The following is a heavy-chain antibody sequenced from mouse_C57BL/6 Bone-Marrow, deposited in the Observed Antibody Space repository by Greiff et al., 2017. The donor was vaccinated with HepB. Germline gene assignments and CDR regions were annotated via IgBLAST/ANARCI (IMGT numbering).Heavy chain of an antibody. CDR3: TRFWAYAMDY. V-gene: IGHV1-15*01. CDR1: GYTFTDYE. Sequence: QVQLQQSGAELVRPGASVTLSCKASGYTFTDYEMHWVKQTPVHGLEWIGAIDPETGGTAYNQKFKGKAILTADKSSSTAYMELCSLTSEDSAVYYCTRFWAYAMDYWGQGTSVTVSS. J-gene: IGHJ4*01. CDR2: IDPETGGT.